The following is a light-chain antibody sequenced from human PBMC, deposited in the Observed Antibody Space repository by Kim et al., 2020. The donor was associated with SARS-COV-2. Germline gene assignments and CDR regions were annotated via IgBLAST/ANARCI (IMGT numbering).Light chain of an antibody. V-gene: IGKV1-12*01. CDR1: QSISSW. J-gene: IGKJ1*01. CDR3: QQANSFPVT. CDR2: AAS. Sequence: ASVGDRVTITCRASQSISSWLAWYQQKPGKAPKLLIYAASNLQSGVPSRFSGSGSGTDFTLTISNLQPEDFATYYCQQANSFPVTFGQGTKVDIK.